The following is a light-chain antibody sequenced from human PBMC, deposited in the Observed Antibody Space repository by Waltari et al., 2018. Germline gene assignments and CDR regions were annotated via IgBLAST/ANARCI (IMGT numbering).Light chain of an antibody. Sequence: QSALTQPGSMSGSPGQSITISCTGTSSDVGAYESVNWYQQHPGKAPNLMIHSVDSRPSGISNRFSGSKSGNTASLTISGLQAEDEADYFCSSYAGNNILVFGGGTEVTVL. CDR3: SSYAGNNILV. CDR2: SVD. CDR1: SSDVGAYES. V-gene: IGLV2-14*03. J-gene: IGLJ2*01.